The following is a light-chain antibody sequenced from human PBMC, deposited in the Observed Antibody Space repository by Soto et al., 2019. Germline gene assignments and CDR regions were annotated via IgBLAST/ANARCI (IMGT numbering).Light chain of an antibody. Sequence: DIQMTQSPPPLSASVGARVTITCRASQTISSELAWYQQKPGKAPKLLIYKASTRKSGVPARFSGSGSGTEFTLTISSLQPDDFATYYCQHYNSYSEAFGQGTKVDI. CDR3: QHYNSYSEA. CDR1: QTISSE. J-gene: IGKJ1*01. V-gene: IGKV1-5*03. CDR2: KAS.